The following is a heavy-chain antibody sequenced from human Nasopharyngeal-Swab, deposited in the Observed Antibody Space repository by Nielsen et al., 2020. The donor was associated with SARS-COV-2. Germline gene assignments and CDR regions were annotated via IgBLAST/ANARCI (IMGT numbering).Heavy chain of an antibody. D-gene: IGHD2-21*01. J-gene: IGHJ3*01. CDR3: ARDRDWAFDV. Sequence: GGSLRLSCAASGFTFSSYSMNWVRQAPGKGLEWVSSVSSSGSYISYADSLKGRFTISRDNVKNTLYLQMSSLRVEDTAVYYCARDRDWAFDVWGQGAVVTVSS. CDR2: VSSSGSYI. CDR1: GFTFSSYS. V-gene: IGHV3-21*06.